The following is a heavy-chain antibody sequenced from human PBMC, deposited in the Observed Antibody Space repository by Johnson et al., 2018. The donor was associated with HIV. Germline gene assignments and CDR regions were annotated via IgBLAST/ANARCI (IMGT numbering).Heavy chain of an antibody. J-gene: IGHJ3*02. Sequence: QVQLVESGGGVVQPGRSLRLSCAASGFTFSSYGMHWVRQAPGKGLEWVAVISYDGTNKYYPDSVKGRFTISRDNSKNTLYLQMDSLRAEDTAVYYCAKIRTSGTGDAFDIWGQGTMVTVSS. CDR3: AKIRTSGTGDAFDI. CDR1: GFTFSSYG. V-gene: IGHV3-30*18. D-gene: IGHD1-14*01. CDR2: ISYDGTNK.